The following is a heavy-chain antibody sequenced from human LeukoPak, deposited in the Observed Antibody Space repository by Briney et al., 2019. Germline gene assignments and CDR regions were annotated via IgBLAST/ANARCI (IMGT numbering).Heavy chain of an antibody. V-gene: IGHV1-2*02. CDR1: GYTFTDYY. CDR3: ASGGYCSSTSCYAVDY. J-gene: IGHJ4*02. D-gene: IGHD2-2*01. CDR2: INPNSGGT. Sequence: ASVKVSCKASGYTFTDYYIHWVRQAPGQGLEWMGWINPNSGGTNYAQKFQGRVTMTRDTSISTAYMELSRLRSDDTAVYYCASGGYCSSTSCYAVDYWGQGTLVTVSS.